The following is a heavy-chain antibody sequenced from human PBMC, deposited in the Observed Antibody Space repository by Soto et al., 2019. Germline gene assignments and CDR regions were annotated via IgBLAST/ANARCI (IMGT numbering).Heavy chain of an antibody. Sequence: PSETLSLTYTVSGASITGSSSWSWIRQPAGKGLEWIGRFSLSGTTSYNPSLRSRVTMSADVSKNQFSLRLTSVTAADTALYYCARGMTPPGAPAWYYFDSWGQGTLVTVSS. D-gene: IGHD2-8*02. J-gene: IGHJ4*02. V-gene: IGHV4-4*07. CDR2: FSLSGTT. CDR3: ARGMTPPGAPAWYYFDS. CDR1: GASITGSSS.